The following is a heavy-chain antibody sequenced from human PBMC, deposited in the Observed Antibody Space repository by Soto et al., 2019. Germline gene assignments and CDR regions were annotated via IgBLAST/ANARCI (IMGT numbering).Heavy chain of an antibody. CDR2: IWYDGSNK. CDR1: GFTFSNYG. Sequence: GGSLRLSCAASGFTFSNYGMHWVRQAPGKGLEWVAVIWYDGSNKYYADSVKGRFTISRDNSKNTLYLQMNSLRAEDTAVYYCARDGRDGRGPYYYYGMDVWGQGTTVTVSS. D-gene: IGHD2-15*01. CDR3: ARDGRDGRGPYYYYGMDV. V-gene: IGHV3-33*01. J-gene: IGHJ6*02.